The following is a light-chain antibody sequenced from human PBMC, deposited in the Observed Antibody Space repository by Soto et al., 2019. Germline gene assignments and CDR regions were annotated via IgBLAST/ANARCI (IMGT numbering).Light chain of an antibody. V-gene: IGLV2-14*01. J-gene: IGLJ2*01. CDR1: SSDVGGYNY. Sequence: QSALTQPASVAGSPGQSITISCTGTSSDVGGYNYVSWYQQHPGKAPKLMISDVSNRPSGVSNRFSGSKSGNTASLTISGLPAEDEADYYCSSYTSSSTPYVVFGGGTKLNVL. CDR3: SSYTSSSTPYVV. CDR2: DVS.